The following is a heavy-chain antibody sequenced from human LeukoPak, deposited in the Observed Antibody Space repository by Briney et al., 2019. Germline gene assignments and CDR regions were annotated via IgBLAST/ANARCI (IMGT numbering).Heavy chain of an antibody. CDR2: IYSGGST. CDR1: GFTVSSNY. Sequence: GGSLRLSCAASGFTVSSNYMSWVRQAPGKGLEWVSVIYSGGSTYYADSVKGRFTISRDNSKNTLYLQMNSLRAEDTAVYYCAKAKAGGVGSGSTNYYYYGMDVWGKGTTVTVSS. J-gene: IGHJ6*04. V-gene: IGHV3-53*01. D-gene: IGHD3-10*01. CDR3: AKAKAGGVGSGSTNYYYYGMDV.